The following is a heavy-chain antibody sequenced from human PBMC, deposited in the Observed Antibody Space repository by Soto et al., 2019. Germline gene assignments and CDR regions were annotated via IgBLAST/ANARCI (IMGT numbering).Heavy chain of an antibody. D-gene: IGHD1-26*01. V-gene: IGHV1-2*02. J-gene: IGHJ6*02. CDR1: GYTFTGYY. CDR2: INPNSGGT. Sequence: QVQLVQSGAEVKKPGASVKVSCKASGYTFTGYYMHWVRQAPGQGLEWVGWINPNSGGTNYAQKFQGRVTMTRDTSISTAYMELSRLRSDDTAVYYCASEWELRDYYYGMDVWGQGTTVTVSS. CDR3: ASEWELRDYYYGMDV.